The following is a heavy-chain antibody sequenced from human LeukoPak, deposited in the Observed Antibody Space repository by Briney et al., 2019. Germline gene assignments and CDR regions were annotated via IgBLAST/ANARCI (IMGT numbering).Heavy chain of an antibody. CDR1: GFIFDDYA. V-gene: IGHV3-9*01. D-gene: IGHD3-22*01. CDR3: ARAKGYYYDSSGYYQSDY. CDR2: ISWNSGSI. Sequence: GGSLRLSCAASGFIFDDYAMHWVRQAPGKGLEWVSGISWNSGSIGYADSVKGRFTISRDNAKNTLYLQMNSLRAEDTAVYYCARAKGYYYDSSGYYQSDYWGQGTLVTVSS. J-gene: IGHJ4*02.